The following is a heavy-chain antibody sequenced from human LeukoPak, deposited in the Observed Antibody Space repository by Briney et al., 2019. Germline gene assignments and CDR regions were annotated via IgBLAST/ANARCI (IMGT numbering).Heavy chain of an antibody. CDR2: ISSSTSTI. D-gene: IGHD4-11*01. V-gene: IGHV3-48*01. CDR3: ARAQTN. CDR1: GFTFSSYS. J-gene: IGHJ4*02. Sequence: GGSLRLSCAASGFTFSSYSMNWVRQAPGEGLEWVSYISSSTSTIYYADSVKGRFTISRDNAKNSLYLQMNSLRAEDTAVYYFARAQTNWGQGTLVTVSS.